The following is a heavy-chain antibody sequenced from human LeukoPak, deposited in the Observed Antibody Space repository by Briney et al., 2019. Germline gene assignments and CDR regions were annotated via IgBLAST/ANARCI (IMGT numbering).Heavy chain of an antibody. J-gene: IGHJ4*02. CDR3: AKLAVAGLDFDY. V-gene: IGHV3-30*18. D-gene: IGHD6-19*01. CDR1: GFTFSSYG. CDR2: ISYDGSNK. Sequence: GRSLRLSCAASGFTFSSYGMHWVRQAPGKGLEWVAVISYDGSNKYYADSVKGRFTISRDNSKNTLYLQMNSLRAEDTAVYYCAKLAVAGLDFDYWGQGTLVTVSS.